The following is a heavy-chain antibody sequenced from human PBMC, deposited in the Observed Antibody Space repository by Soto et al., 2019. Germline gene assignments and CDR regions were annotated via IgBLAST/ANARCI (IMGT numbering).Heavy chain of an antibody. CDR2: VYYTGDT. J-gene: IGHJ6*02. CDR3: VRQGIDYLHGLVDV. V-gene: IGHV4-59*08. CDR1: SGPSRSHN. Sequence: QVQVQQSGPGLVKPSDTLSLTCTVSSGPSRSHNWGWIRQPPGRGLEWIGYVYYTGDTSYNPSLKSRVTISADTSTNHISLTLRSVTAADTAVYYCVRQGIDYLHGLVDVWGQGTTVSVSS. D-gene: IGHD5-12*01.